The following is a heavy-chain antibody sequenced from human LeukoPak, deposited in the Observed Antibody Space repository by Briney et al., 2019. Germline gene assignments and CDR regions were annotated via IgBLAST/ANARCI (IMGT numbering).Heavy chain of an antibody. V-gene: IGHV5-51*01. CDR2: IYPGDSDT. CDR3: ASRYYDYVWGSYPDYFDY. D-gene: IGHD3-16*02. Sequence: GESLKISCKGSGYSFTSYWIGWVRQMPGKGLEWMGIIYPGDSDTRYSPSFQGQVTISADKSISTAYLQWSNLKASDTAMYYCASRYYDYVWGSYPDYFDYWGQGTLVTVSS. J-gene: IGHJ4*02. CDR1: GYSFTSYW.